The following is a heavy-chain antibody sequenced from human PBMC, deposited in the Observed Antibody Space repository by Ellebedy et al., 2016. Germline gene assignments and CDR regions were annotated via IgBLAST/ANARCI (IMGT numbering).Heavy chain of an antibody. CDR2: INTNTGKP. D-gene: IGHD6-13*01. CDR1: GYNFTNYA. J-gene: IGHJ4*02. V-gene: IGHV7-4-1*02. Sequence: ASVKVSCKASGYNFTNYAVSWVRQAPGQGLEWMGWINTNTGKPTYVRDFTGRFVFSLETSVSTAYLQISSLKAEDTAVYYCARGTRSSSWYVFHYWGQGTLVTVSS. CDR3: ARGTRSSSWYVFHY.